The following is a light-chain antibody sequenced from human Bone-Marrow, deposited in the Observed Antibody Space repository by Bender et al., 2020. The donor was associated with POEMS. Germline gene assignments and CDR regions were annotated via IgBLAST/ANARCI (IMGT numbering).Light chain of an antibody. CDR1: DLGDKY. J-gene: IGLJ2*01. Sequence: SYEVTQPPSVSVSPGQRASITCSGDDLGDKYVAWYQQKPGQSPLLVIYQDTKRPSGIPERFSGSNSGNTATLTISGTQAMDEADYYCQAWDTYSVIFGGGTKLTVL. CDR3: QAWDTYSVI. CDR2: QDT. V-gene: IGLV3-1*01.